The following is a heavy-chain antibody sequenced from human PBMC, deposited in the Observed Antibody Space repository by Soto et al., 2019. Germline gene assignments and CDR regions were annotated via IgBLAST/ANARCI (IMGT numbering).Heavy chain of an antibody. CDR3: PRHTGYDSSLDY. CDR1: GYSFSNYW. J-gene: IGHJ4*02. Sequence: GESLKISCKASGYSFSNYWIAWVRQMPWKGLEWMGRTDPSDSYTDYSPTVQGHVTMSADKTINTAYLQWSSLQASDTAVYYCPRHTGYDSSLDYSAQGTMVTLSS. CDR2: TDPSDSYT. D-gene: IGHD5-12*01. V-gene: IGHV5-10-1*01.